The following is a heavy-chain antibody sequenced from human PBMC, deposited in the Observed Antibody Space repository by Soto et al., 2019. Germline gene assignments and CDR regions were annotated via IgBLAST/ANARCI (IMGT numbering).Heavy chain of an antibody. CDR1: GGTFSSYA. J-gene: IGHJ6*02. V-gene: IGHV1-69*12. Sequence: QVQLVQSGAEVKKPGSSVKVSCKASGGTFSSYAISWVRQAPGQGLEWMGGIIPIFGTADYAQKFQGRVRITADDSTSKAYMELSSLRSEDTAVYYCASHSVSSPEGRYYYNMDVWGQGTTVTVSS. D-gene: IGHD1-26*01. CDR3: ASHSVSSPEGRYYYNMDV. CDR2: IIPIFGTA.